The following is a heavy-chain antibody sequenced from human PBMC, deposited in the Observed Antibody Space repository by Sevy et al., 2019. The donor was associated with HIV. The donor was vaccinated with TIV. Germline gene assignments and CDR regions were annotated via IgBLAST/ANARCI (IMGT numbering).Heavy chain of an antibody. CDR2: ITPFFGTS. J-gene: IGHJ4*02. Sequence: ASVKVSCKPSGGTFSNYGINWVRQAPGQGLEWMGGITPFFGTSSYAEKFQGRLTITSDESTSAAHMELNSLTSEDTAIYYCARAHAPNTRSDYFDSWGQGTLVTVSS. D-gene: IGHD1-26*01. CDR3: ARAHAPNTRSDYFDS. V-gene: IGHV1-69*13. CDR1: GGTFSNYG.